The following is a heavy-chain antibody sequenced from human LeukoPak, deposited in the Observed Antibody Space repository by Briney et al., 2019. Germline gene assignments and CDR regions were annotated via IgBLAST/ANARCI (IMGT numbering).Heavy chain of an antibody. CDR2: ISAYNGNT. J-gene: IGHJ6*03. CDR1: GYTFTSYG. CDR3: ARVAPRYCSGGSCYSDYYYYYMDV. D-gene: IGHD2-15*01. V-gene: IGHV1-18*01. Sequence: ASVKVSCKASGYTFTSYGISWVRQAPGQGLEWMGWISAYNGNTNYAQKLQGRVTITTDTSTSTAYMELRSLRSDDTAVYYCARVAPRYCSGGSCYSDYYYYYMDVWGKGTTVTVSS.